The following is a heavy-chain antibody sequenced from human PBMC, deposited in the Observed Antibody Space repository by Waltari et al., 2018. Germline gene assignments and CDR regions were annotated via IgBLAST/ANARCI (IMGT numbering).Heavy chain of an antibody. D-gene: IGHD6-19*01. J-gene: IGHJ4*02. Sequence: QVQLVESGGGVVQPGRSLTLSCAAPGFTFSSFVFHWVRKAPGRGLGGVALFPSDGRIKQYIDSVKGRFTISRDNAQNTVFLQMNSLRPEDTAIYYCVREGYTSGWAGAFDYWGQGTLVTVSS. CDR1: GFTFSSFV. CDR2: FPSDGRIK. CDR3: VREGYTSGWAGAFDY. V-gene: IGHV3-30-3*01.